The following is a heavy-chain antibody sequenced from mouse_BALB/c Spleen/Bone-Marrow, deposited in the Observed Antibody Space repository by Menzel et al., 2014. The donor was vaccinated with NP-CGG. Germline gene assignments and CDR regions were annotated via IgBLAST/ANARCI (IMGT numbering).Heavy chain of an antibody. CDR1: GYTFTDYA. CDR3: ARDISGYVRAMDY. J-gene: IGHJ4*01. Sequence: QVQLQQSGPELVSPGVSVKISCKASGYTFTDYAIHWVKQSHSKRLEWIGIISTYSGNTNYNQKFKGKATMTVDKSSSTAYMELARLTSEDSAIYYCARDISGYVRAMDYWGQGPSVTGSS. CDR2: ISTYSGNT. D-gene: IGHD3-2*01. V-gene: IGHV1-67*01.